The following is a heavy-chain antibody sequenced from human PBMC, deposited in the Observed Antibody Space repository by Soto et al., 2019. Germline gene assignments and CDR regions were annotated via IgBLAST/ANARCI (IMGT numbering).Heavy chain of an antibody. CDR3: ANDKVVVVPAARDAFVI. J-gene: IGHJ3*02. CDR1: GFTFSSYA. V-gene: IGHV3-23*01. Sequence: PGGSLRLSCAASGFTFSSYAMSWVRQAPGKGLEWVSGISGSGSTGSTYYADSVKGRFTISRDNSKNTLYLQMNSLRAEDTAVYYCANDKVVVVPAARDAFVIWGQGTMVTVSS. D-gene: IGHD2-2*01. CDR2: ISGSGSTGST.